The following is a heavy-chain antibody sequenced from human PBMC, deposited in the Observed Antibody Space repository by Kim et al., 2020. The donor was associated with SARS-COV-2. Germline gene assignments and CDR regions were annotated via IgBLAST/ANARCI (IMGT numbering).Heavy chain of an antibody. J-gene: IGHJ2*01. Sequence: GGSLRPSCAGSGFLFSNYWMSWVRQAPGKGLEWVANIEQDGRVKYYVDSVKGRFAISRDNAKNSLYLQMNSLRPEDTAVYYCARDDIGRRSSSWY. V-gene: IGHV3-7*05. D-gene: IGHD6-19*01. CDR2: IEQDGRVK. CDR1: GFLFSNYW. CDR3: ARDDIGRRSSSWY.